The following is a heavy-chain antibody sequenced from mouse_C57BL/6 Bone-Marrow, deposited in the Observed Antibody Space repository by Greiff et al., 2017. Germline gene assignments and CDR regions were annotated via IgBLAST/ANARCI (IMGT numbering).Heavy chain of an antibody. CDR1: GYTFTSYG. Sequence: QVQLKESGAELARPGASVKLSCKASGYTFTSYGISWVKQRTGQGLEWIGEIYPRSGNTYYNEKFKGKATLTADKSSSTAYMELRSLTSEDSAVYFCATYGYHWYFDVWGTGTTVTVSS. CDR2: IYPRSGNT. J-gene: IGHJ1*03. CDR3: ATYGYHWYFDV. V-gene: IGHV1-81*01. D-gene: IGHD2-2*01.